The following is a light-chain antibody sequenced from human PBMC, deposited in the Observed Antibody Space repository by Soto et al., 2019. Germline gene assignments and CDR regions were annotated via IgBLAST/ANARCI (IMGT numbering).Light chain of an antibody. CDR3: QQYGSSPPLP. CDR1: QSVSSSY. J-gene: IGKJ4*01. Sequence: EIVLTQPPGTLSLSPGERATLSCRASQSVSSSYLAWYQQKPGQAPRLLIYGASSRATGIPDRFSGSGSGTDFTLTISRLEPEDFAVYYCQQYGSSPPLPFGGGTKVEIK. V-gene: IGKV3-20*01. CDR2: GAS.